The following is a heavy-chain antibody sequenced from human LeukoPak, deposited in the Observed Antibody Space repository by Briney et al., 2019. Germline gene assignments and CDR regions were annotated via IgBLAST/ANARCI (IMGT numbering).Heavy chain of an antibody. Sequence: GGSLRLSCAASGFTLSSSWIHWVRQAPGKGLVWVSRINKDGSVIDYAESVKGRFSISRDNAKNTLYLQMNSLRVEDTAIYYCVKVRGRARVGYFDYWGQGALVTVSS. V-gene: IGHV3-74*01. J-gene: IGHJ4*02. CDR3: VKVRGRARVGYFDY. CDR1: GFTLSSSW. CDR2: INKDGSVI. D-gene: IGHD1-26*01.